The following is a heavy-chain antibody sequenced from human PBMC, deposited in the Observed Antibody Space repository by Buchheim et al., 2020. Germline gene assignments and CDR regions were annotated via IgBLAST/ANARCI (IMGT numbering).Heavy chain of an antibody. CDR2: ISGSGVST. Sequence: EVQLLESGGGLVQPGGSLRLSCAASRFTFSSYAMSWVRQAPGKGLEWVSTISGSGVSTYYPDSVKGRFTISRDNFKNTLYLQMNTLRAEDTAVYYCARARGDDYDNWFDPWGQGTL. D-gene: IGHD4-17*01. V-gene: IGHV3-23*01. CDR3: ARARGDDYDNWFDP. J-gene: IGHJ5*02. CDR1: RFTFSSYA.